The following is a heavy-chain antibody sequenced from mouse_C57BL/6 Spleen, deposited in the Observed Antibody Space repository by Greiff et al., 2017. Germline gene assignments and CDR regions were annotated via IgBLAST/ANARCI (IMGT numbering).Heavy chain of an antibody. D-gene: IGHD1-1*01. V-gene: IGHV5-16*01. CDR1: GFTFSDYY. J-gene: IGHJ2*01. Sequence: VMLVESEGGLVQPGSSMKLSCTASGFTFSDYYMAWVRQVPEKGLEWVANINYDGSSTYYLDSLKSRFIISRDNAKNILYLQMSSLKSEDTATYYCARDYYGSRGYFDYWGQGTTLTVSS. CDR2: INYDGSST. CDR3: ARDYYGSRGYFDY.